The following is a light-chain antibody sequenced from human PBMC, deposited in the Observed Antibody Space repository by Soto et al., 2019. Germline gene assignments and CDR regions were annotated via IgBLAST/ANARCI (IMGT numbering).Light chain of an antibody. CDR2: DAS. V-gene: IGKV3-15*01. Sequence: EIVMTQSPATLSVSPGERATLSCRASQSVAGNLAWYQQKPGQAPRLLIYDASTRATGIPARFSGSGSGTEFTVTISSVQSEDFAVYYCQQYTNWHWTFGQGTKVEI. J-gene: IGKJ1*01. CDR1: QSVAGN. CDR3: QQYTNWHWT.